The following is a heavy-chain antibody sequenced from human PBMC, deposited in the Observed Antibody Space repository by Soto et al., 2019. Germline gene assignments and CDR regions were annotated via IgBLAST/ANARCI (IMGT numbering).Heavy chain of an antibody. CDR1: GGSISSSSYY. V-gene: IGHV4-39*01. CDR2: IYYSGNT. Sequence: QLQLQESGPGLVKPSETLSLTCTVSGGSISSSSYYWGWIRQPPGKGLEWIGTIYYSGNTYYNPSLKSRVTRSVDTSKNQVSLKVSSVTAADTAVYYCARHPRYFSYYHYMDVWGKGTTVTVSS. CDR3: ARHPRYFSYYHYMDV. J-gene: IGHJ6*03. D-gene: IGHD3-9*01.